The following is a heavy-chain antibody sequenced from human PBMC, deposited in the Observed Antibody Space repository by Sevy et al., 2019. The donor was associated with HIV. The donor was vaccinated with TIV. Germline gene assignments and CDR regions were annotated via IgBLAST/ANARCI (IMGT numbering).Heavy chain of an antibody. CDR2: ISYDGSSK. CDR3: AKESGSSYDFWSGHDAFDI. V-gene: IGHV3-30*18. J-gene: IGHJ3*02. D-gene: IGHD3-3*01. Sequence: GGSLRLSCAASGFNFSSYGMHWVRQAPGKGLEWEAVISYDGSSKYYAESVKCRFTISRDNSKNTLYLQISSLRAEDTAVYYCAKESGSSYDFWSGHDAFDIWGPGTMVTVSS. CDR1: GFNFSSYG.